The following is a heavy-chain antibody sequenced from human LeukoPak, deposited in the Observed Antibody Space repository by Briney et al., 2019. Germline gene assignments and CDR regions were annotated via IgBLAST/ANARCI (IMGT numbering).Heavy chain of an antibody. D-gene: IGHD1-26*01. V-gene: IGHV3-23*01. Sequence: PGGSLRLSCAASGFTFSSYGMSWVRQAPGKGLEWVSAISGGGGSTYYADSVKGRFTISRDNSKNTLYLQMNSLRAEDTAVCYCAKGIGYYYYMDVWGKGTTVTISS. CDR2: ISGGGGST. J-gene: IGHJ6*03. CDR3: AKGIGYYYYMDV. CDR1: GFTFSSYG.